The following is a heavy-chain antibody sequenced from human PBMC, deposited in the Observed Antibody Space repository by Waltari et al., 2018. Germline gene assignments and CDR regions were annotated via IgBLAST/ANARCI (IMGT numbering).Heavy chain of an antibody. D-gene: IGHD6-13*01. Sequence: QLQLQESGPGLVKPSETLSLTCAVSGGSFSSNYWSWIRQPPGKGLEWIGRISGSGGNTDYNPSFRSRVTFSTDTSKNQFSLDLRSVTAADTAVYYCATSMRGATGLHYWGQGVLVTVSS. J-gene: IGHJ4*02. CDR3: ATSMRGATGLHY. V-gene: IGHV4-4*07. CDR1: GGSFSSNY. CDR2: ISGSGGNT.